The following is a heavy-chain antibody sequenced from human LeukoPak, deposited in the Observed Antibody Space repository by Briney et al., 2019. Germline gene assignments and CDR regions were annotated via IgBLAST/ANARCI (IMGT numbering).Heavy chain of an antibody. V-gene: IGHV3-23*01. Sequence: GGSLRLSCAASGFAFSSITMNWVRQAPGKGLEWVSGISPSGGITYYTDSVKGRFTISRDNSKNTQSLQMNSLRAEDTAVYYCAKDDDWGRYKHWGQGTLVTVSS. CDR1: GFAFSSIT. J-gene: IGHJ1*01. D-gene: IGHD3-16*01. CDR2: ISPSGGIT. CDR3: AKDDDWGRYKH.